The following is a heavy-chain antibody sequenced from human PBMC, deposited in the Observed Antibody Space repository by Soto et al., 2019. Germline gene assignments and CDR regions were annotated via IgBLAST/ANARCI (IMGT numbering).Heavy chain of an antibody. D-gene: IGHD3-22*01. J-gene: IGHJ4*02. CDR3: ARLRQWLLPEGHFDY. Sequence: QVQLQESGPGLVKPSQTLSLTCTVSGGSISSGGYYWSWIRQHPGKGLEWIGYIYYSGSTYYNPSLCGRVTISVDTYKNRFSLKLSSVTAAGTAVYYCARLRQWLLPEGHFDYWGQGTLVTVSS. CDR1: GGSISSGGYY. CDR2: IYYSGST. V-gene: IGHV4-31*03.